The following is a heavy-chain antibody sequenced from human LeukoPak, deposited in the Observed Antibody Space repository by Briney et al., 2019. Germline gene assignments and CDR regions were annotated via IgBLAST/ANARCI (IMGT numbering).Heavy chain of an antibody. CDR3: ARDSEDCSSKSCPSDH. V-gene: IGHV3-21*01. CDR2: ISGFSSYI. J-gene: IGHJ4*02. CDR1: GFTFSSFA. Sequence: GGSLRLSCAASGFTFSSFAMSWVRQAPGKGLEWVSSISGFSSYIYYASSLKGRFTFSRDNAENSLYLEMNSLRAEDTAVYYCARDSEDCSSKSCPSDHWGQGTLVTVSS. D-gene: IGHD2-2*01.